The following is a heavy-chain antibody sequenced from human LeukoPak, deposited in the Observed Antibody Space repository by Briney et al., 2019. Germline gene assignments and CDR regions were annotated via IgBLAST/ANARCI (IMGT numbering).Heavy chain of an antibody. Sequence: SETLSLTCAVYGGSFSGYYWSWIRQPPGKGLEWIGEINHSGSTNYNPSLKSRVTISVDTSKNQVSLKLTSVTAADTAVYYCARASYSYDINGWVPFDYWGQGTLVTVS. V-gene: IGHV4-34*01. CDR2: INHSGST. J-gene: IGHJ4*02. D-gene: IGHD3-22*01. CDR3: ARASYSYDINGWVPFDY. CDR1: GGSFSGYY.